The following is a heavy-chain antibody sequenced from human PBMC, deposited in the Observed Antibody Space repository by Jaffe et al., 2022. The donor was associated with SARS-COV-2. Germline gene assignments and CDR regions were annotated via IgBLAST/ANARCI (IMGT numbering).Heavy chain of an antibody. CDR2: IRSEGYGGAT. CDR1: GLTFAEYA. V-gene: IGHV3-49*03. Sequence: EVQLVESGGGLVQPGRSLRLSCTASGLTFAEYAMTWFRQAPGKGLEWVASIRSEGYGGATEYAASVKGRFAISRDDSKSIAYLQMDGLRTEDTAVYYCCPSSIKYFFDSWGQGTLVTVSS. CDR3: CPSSIKYFFDS. D-gene: IGHD2-2*01. J-gene: IGHJ4*02.